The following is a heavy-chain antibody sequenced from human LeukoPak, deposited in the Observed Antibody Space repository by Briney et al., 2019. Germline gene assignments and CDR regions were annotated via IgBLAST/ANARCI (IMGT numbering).Heavy chain of an antibody. CDR2: ISTVNGNS. V-gene: IGHV1-18*01. D-gene: IGHD1-1*01. J-gene: IGHJ3*02. CDR1: GYRFSSSG. CDR3: ARVRDSDNWRGAFDI. Sequence: GASVKVSCKASGYRFSSSGITWVRQAPGQGPEWMGWISTVNGNSRYAQNFQGRVTLTTDTSTNTAHLELTSLRSDDTAIYYCARVRDSDNWRGAFDIWGQGTMVTVSS.